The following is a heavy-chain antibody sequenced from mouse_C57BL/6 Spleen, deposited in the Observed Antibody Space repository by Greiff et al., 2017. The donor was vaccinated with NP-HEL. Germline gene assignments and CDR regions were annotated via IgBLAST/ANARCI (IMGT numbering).Heavy chain of an antibody. CDR1: GYTFTDYT. Sequence: QVQLQQSDAELVKPGASVKISCKASGYTFTDYTIHWMKQRPEQGLEWIGYIYPRDGSTKYNEKFKGKATLTADKSSSTAYMQLNSLTSEDSAVYFCASRDYDNYFDDWGKGTTLTVSS. V-gene: IGHV1-78*01. CDR2: IYPRDGST. D-gene: IGHD2-4*01. CDR3: ASRDYDNYFDD. J-gene: IGHJ2*01.